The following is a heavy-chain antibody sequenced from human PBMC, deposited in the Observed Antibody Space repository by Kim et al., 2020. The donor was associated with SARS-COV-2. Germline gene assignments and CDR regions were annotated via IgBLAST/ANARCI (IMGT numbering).Heavy chain of an antibody. CDR1: GFTFSDYY. V-gene: IGHV3-72*01. Sequence: GGSLRLSCAASGFTFSDYYMDWVRQAPGKGLEWVGRIRNKANNYATEYAASVKGRFTISRDDSKNSLYLQMNSLKTEDTAVYYCARGGLIWGAAWYFDYWGQGTLVTVSS. D-gene: IGHD7-27*01. J-gene: IGHJ4*02. CDR3: ARGGLIWGAAWYFDY. CDR2: IRNKANNYAT.